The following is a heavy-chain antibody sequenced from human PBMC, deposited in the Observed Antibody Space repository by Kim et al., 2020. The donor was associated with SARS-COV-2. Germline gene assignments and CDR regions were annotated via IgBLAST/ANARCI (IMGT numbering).Heavy chain of an antibody. Sequence: GGSLRLSCAASGFTFSSNSMNWVRQAPGKGLEWVSSISSSSSYIYYADSVKGRFTISRDNAKNSLYLQMNSLRAEDTAVYYCARDLVAADYYYYGMDVWGQGTTVTVSS. CDR1: GFTFSSNS. V-gene: IGHV3-21*01. CDR3: ARDLVAADYYYYGMDV. J-gene: IGHJ6*02. D-gene: IGHD2-15*01. CDR2: ISSSSSYI.